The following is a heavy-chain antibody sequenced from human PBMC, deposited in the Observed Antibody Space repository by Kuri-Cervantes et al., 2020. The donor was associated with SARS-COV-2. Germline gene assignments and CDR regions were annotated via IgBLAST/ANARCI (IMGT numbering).Heavy chain of an antibody. CDR1: GFTFSAYG. D-gene: IGHD3-16*01. CDR2: IKQDESEK. Sequence: GGSLRLSCAASGFTFSAYGMNWVRQAPGKGLEWVANIKQDESEKYYVDSVKGRFTISRDNAKNSLYLQMNSLRAEDTAVYYCARAVWLQGPYCDYWGQGILVTVSS. V-gene: IGHV3-7*01. CDR3: ARAVWLQGPYCDY. J-gene: IGHJ4*02.